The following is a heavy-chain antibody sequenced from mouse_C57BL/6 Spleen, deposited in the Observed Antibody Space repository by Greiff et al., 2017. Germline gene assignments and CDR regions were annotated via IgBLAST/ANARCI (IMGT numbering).Heavy chain of an antibody. Sequence: VKLQESGAELARPGASVKLSCKASGYTFTSYGISWVKQRTGQGLEWIGEIYPRSGNTYYNEKFKGKATLTADKSSSTAYMELRSLTSEDSAVYVCERGGYDERGFAYWGQGTLVTVSA. V-gene: IGHV1-81*01. D-gene: IGHD2-2*01. CDR3: ERGGYDERGFAY. CDR1: GYTFTSYG. CDR2: IYPRSGNT. J-gene: IGHJ3*01.